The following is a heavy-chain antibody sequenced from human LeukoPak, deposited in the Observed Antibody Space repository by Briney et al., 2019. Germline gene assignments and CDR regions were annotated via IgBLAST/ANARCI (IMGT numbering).Heavy chain of an antibody. V-gene: IGHV4-39*01. CDR3: ARRNYGGTLDY. CDR1: GGSITSGPYY. CDR2: IYSGGST. Sequence: SETLSLTCTVSGGSITSGPYYWAWIRQPPGKGLEWIGSIYSGGSTYYHPSLKSRVTISVDTSQKQFSLTLPSVTAADTAVYYCARRNYGGTLDYWGQGTLVTVSS. J-gene: IGHJ4*02. D-gene: IGHD4-17*01.